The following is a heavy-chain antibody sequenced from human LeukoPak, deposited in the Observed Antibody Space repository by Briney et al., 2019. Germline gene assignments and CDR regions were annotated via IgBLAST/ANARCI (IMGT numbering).Heavy chain of an antibody. V-gene: IGHV4-39*01. D-gene: IGHD3-22*01. Sequence: SETLSLTCTDPGGFISSSSYYWGWIRQPPGKGLEWLGCIYYSGSTYYNPSLKSRVTISVDTSKNQFSLKLSSVTAADTAVYYCARLGRGATMIVFRRGYYFDYWGQGTLVTVSS. CDR1: GGFISSSSYY. J-gene: IGHJ4*02. CDR2: IYYSGST. CDR3: ARLGRGATMIVFRRGYYFDY.